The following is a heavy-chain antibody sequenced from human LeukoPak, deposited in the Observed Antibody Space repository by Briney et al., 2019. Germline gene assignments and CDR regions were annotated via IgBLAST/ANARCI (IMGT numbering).Heavy chain of an antibody. D-gene: IGHD3-10*01. CDR1: GYSFTSYW. V-gene: IGHV5-51*01. CDR2: IYPGDSDT. CDR3: ARHGEYGSGSYFYYGMDV. Sequence: GASLQISCKGSGYSFTSYWIGWVRPLPGKGLEWMGIIYPGDSDTRYSPSFQGQVTISADKSISTAYLQWSSLKASDTAMYYCARHGEYGSGSYFYYGMDVWGKGTTVTVSS. J-gene: IGHJ6*04.